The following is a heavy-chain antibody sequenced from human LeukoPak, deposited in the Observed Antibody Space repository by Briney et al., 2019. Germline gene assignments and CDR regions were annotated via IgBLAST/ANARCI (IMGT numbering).Heavy chain of an antibody. Sequence: SETLSLTCGVSGGSFNNYYWNWIRQPPGKGLEWIGEINYSGSTNYHPSLKSRVTISIDTSKNNFSLRLASVTAADTAVYFCARSTLQTNFDYRGQGNLVTVSS. V-gene: IGHV4-34*01. CDR1: GGSFNNYY. J-gene: IGHJ4*02. D-gene: IGHD2-2*01. CDR3: ARSTLQTNFDY. CDR2: INYSGST.